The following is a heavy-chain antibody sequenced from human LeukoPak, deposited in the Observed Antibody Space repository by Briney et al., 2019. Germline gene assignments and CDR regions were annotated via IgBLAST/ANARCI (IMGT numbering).Heavy chain of an antibody. J-gene: IGHJ4*02. Sequence: GGSLRLSCAASGFTFSDYYMTWIRQAPGKGLEWVSYISRGGSTTHYADSVKGRFTISRDNAKNSLYLQMNSLRAEDTVVYYCARFSVRTPLTYFDYWGQGTLVTVSS. V-gene: IGHV3-11*01. CDR2: ISRGGSTT. CDR3: ARFSVRTPLTYFDY. D-gene: IGHD5/OR15-5a*01. CDR1: GFTFSDYY.